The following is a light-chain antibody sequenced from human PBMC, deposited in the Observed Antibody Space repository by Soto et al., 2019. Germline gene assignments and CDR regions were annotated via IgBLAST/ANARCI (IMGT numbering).Light chain of an antibody. CDR3: QQYGSSPYT. Sequence: DTVLTQSPGTLSLSPGERATLSCRASQNFGNTFLAWYQQKPGQAPRLLIYGASARSTGIPDRFSGSGSGTDFTLTISSREPEDFAVYYCQQYGSSPYTFGQGTKLEIK. CDR1: QNFGNTF. J-gene: IGKJ2*01. V-gene: IGKV3-20*01. CDR2: GAS.